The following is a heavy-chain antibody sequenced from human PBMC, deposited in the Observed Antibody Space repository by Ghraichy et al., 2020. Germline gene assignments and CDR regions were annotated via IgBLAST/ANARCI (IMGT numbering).Heavy chain of an antibody. D-gene: IGHD6-19*01. CDR1: GFTFNKYD. J-gene: IGHJ4*02. CDR2: ISGRGDTT. CDR3: AKSGSVAGAYHFDF. V-gene: IGHV3-23*01. Sequence: GGSLRLSCAASGFTFNKYDMTWVRQAPGKGLEWVSTISGRGDTTYYADSVKGRFTVSRDNVKNTLYLQMNSLRAEDASVYYCAKSGSVAGAYHFDFWGQGSLVNVSS.